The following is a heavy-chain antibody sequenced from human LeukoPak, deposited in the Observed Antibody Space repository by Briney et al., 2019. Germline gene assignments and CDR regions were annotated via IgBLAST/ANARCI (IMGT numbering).Heavy chain of an antibody. V-gene: IGHV4-30-2*01. CDR1: GGSISSGGYS. Sequence: SQTLSLTCAVSGGSISSGGYSWSWIRQPPGKGLEWIGEINHSGSANYSPSLKSRVTISVDTSKNQFSLKLSSVTAADTAVYYCARVPTRDIVVVPAAMGMDVWGQGTTVTVSS. CDR2: INHSGSA. D-gene: IGHD2-2*01. J-gene: IGHJ6*02. CDR3: ARVPTRDIVVVPAAMGMDV.